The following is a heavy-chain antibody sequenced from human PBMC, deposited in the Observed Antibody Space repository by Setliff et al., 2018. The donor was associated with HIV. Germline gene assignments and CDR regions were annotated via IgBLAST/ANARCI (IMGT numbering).Heavy chain of an antibody. CDR2: ISGYLGDT. J-gene: IGHJ4*02. CDR1: GYSFFTSG. V-gene: IGHV1-18*01. Sequence: GASVKVSCKTSGYSFFTSGISWVRQATGQGLEWMGGISGYLGDTNAAPHLEDRITMTAEKSASTAYMGLRSLTSDDTAVYYWVRDERRVAAGSLHYFDYWGQGTLVTVSS. D-gene: IGHD6-13*01. CDR3: VRDERRVAAGSLHYFDY.